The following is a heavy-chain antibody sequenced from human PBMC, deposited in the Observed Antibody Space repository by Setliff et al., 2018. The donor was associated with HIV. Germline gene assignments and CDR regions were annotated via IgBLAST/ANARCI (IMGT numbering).Heavy chain of an antibody. CDR2: ISAAGTI. CDR1: GGSISSYY. CDR3: ARDEGRATGSWWDQSASWYLDY. J-gene: IGHJ4*01. D-gene: IGHD6-13*01. Sequence: PSETLSLTCIVSGGSISSYYWSWIRQPAGKRLEFIGRISAAGTINYNPSLRSRVTLSVDTSENQFSLTVNSVTAADTAMYFCARDEGRATGSWWDQSASWYLDYWGHGILVTVSS. V-gene: IGHV4-4*07.